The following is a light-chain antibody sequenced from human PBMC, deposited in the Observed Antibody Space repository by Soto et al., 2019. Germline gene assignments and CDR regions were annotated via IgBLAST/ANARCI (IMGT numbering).Light chain of an antibody. CDR1: QGISSY. V-gene: IGKV1-9*01. Sequence: IQLTQSPSSLSASVGDRVTITCRASQGISSYLAWYQQKPGKAPKLLIYAASTLQSGVPSRFSGSGSGTDFTLTISSLQPEDFATYYCEHLNSYAFSFGPGTKVDIK. CDR2: AAS. CDR3: EHLNSYAFS. J-gene: IGKJ3*01.